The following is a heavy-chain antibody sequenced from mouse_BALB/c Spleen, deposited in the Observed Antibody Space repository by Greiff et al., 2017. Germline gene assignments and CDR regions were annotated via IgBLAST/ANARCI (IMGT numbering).Heavy chain of an antibody. J-gene: IGHJ3*01. CDR2: ISSGGGST. CDR1: GFAFSSYD. V-gene: IGHV5-12-1*01. Sequence: EVQGVESGGGLVKPGGSLKLSCAASGFAFSSYDMSWVRQTPEKRLEWVAYISSGGGSTYYPDTVKGRFTISRDNAKNTLYLQMSSLKSEDTAMYYCARHGDYLAWFAYWGQGTLVTVSA. CDR3: ARHGDYLAWFAY. D-gene: IGHD2-4*01.